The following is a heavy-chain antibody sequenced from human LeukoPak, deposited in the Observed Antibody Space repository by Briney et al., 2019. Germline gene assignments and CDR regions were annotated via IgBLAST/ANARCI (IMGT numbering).Heavy chain of an antibody. CDR1: GVSISSYS. J-gene: IGHJ5*02. Sequence: SETLSLTCTVSGVSISSYSWNWIRQPPGKGLEWIGHIYYSGSTSSKPSLKSRVTISVDTSKNQFSLKLSSVTAADTAVYYCARSPTATPLYWFDPWGQGNLVTVSS. D-gene: IGHD2-15*01. V-gene: IGHV4-59*01. CDR2: IYYSGST. CDR3: ARSPTATPLYWFDP.